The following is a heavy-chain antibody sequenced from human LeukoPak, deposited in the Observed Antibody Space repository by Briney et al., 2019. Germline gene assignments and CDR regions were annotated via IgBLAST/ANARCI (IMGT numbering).Heavy chain of an antibody. Sequence: ASVKVSCKASGYTFTGYYMHWVRQAPGQGLEWMGWINPSSGGTNYAPKFQGRVTMTRGTSISTAYMELSRLRSDDTAVYYCARDYDSSGYTDYWGQGTLVTASS. J-gene: IGHJ4*02. CDR2: INPSSGGT. V-gene: IGHV1-2*02. CDR1: GYTFTGYY. CDR3: ARDYDSSGYTDY. D-gene: IGHD3-22*01.